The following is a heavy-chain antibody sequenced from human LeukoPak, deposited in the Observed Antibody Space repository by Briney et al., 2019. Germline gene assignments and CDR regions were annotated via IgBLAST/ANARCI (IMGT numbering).Heavy chain of an antibody. CDR3: ARRLAARPRIDY. J-gene: IGHJ4*02. D-gene: IGHD6-6*01. CDR2: INHSGST. Sequence: KPSETLSLTCAVYGGSFNGYYWSWIRQPPGKGLEWIGEINHSGSTNYNPSLKSRVTITVDTSKNQFSLKLSSVTAADTAVYYCARRLAARPRIDYWGQGTLVTVSS. CDR1: GGSFNGYY. V-gene: IGHV4-34*01.